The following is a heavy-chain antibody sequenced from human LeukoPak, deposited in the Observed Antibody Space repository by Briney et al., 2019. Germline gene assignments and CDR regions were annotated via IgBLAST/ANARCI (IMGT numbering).Heavy chain of an antibody. J-gene: IGHJ4*02. CDR2: IVVNSGNT. CDR1: GFTLTSSD. V-gene: IGHV1-58*01. CDR3: AADRGTTVVTFLGRN. Sequence: SVKVSCKASGFTLTSSDVQWVRQARGQRLEWIGWIVVNSGNTNYAQKFQERVTITRDTSTSTAYMELSSLRSEDTAVYYCAADRGTTVVTFLGRNWGQGSLVTVYS. D-gene: IGHD4-23*01.